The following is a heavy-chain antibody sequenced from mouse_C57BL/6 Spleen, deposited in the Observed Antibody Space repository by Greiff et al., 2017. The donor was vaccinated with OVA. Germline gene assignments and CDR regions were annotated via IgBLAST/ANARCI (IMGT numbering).Heavy chain of an antibody. D-gene: IGHD3-1*01. V-gene: IGHV1-55*01. CDR2: IYPGSGST. Sequence: QVHVKQPGAELVKPGASVKMSCKASGYTFTSYWITWVKQRPGQGLEWIGDIYPGSGSTNYNEKFKSKATLTVDTSSSTAYMQLSSLTSEDSAVYYCASGLRGYFDYWGQGTTLTVSS. CDR1: GYTFTSYW. CDR3: ASGLRGYFDY. J-gene: IGHJ2*01.